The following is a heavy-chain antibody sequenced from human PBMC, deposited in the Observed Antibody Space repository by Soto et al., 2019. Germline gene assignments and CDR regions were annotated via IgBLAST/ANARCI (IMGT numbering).Heavy chain of an antibody. CDR1: GASFSGYD. J-gene: IGHJ4*02. CDR2: INNSGSS. D-gene: IGHD2-8*02. V-gene: IGHV4-34*01. CDR3: ARDKITGLFGY. Sequence: PSETLSLSCAAYGASFSGYDWTWIRQPPGTGWEWIGEINNSGSSNYNPSLKSRVTISVDTSKNQFSLKLTSVTAADTAVYYCARDKITGLFGYWGQGTLVTVSS.